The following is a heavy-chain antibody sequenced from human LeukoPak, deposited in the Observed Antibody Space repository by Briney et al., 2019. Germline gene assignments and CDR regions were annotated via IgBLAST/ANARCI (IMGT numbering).Heavy chain of an antibody. D-gene: IGHD3-22*01. V-gene: IGHV3-15*01. CDR2: IISKTSGGTT. Sequence: GGSLRLSCAASGFTFTYARMSWVRQAPGKGLECVGRIISKTSGGTTEYAAPVKGRFTISRDDSTDTVYLQMNSLKTEDTAVYYCIADTAESSAYPFDYWGQGTTVTVSS. CDR3: IADTAESSAYPFDY. CDR1: GFTFTYAR. J-gene: IGHJ4*02.